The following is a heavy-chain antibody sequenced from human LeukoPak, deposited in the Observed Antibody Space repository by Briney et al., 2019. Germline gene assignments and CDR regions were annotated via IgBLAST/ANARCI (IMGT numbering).Heavy chain of an antibody. D-gene: IGHD3-10*01. V-gene: IGHV3-53*01. J-gene: IGHJ5*02. CDR1: GFTVRNYC. CDR2: IYGDGTT. Sequence: GGSLRLSCAASGFTVRNYCMSWVRQAPGKGLEWVAVIYGDGTTYYADSVRGRFTISSDTLKNTLSLQMDSLRAADTAMYYYARGSPVASGRYSIYSSWGQGTLVTVSP. CDR3: ARGSPVASGRYSIYSS.